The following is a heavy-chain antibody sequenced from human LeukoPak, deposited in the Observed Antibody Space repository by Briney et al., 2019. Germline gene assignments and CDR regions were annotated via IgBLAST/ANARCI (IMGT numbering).Heavy chain of an antibody. CDR1: GGSISSSSYY. CDR3: ARRYGGSHNWFDP. J-gene: IGHJ5*02. D-gene: IGHD4-23*01. Sequence: SETLSLTCTVSGGSISSSSYYWGWIRQPPGKGLEWIGSIYYSGSTYYNPSLKSRVTISVDTSKNQFSLKLSSVTAADTAVYYCARRYGGSHNWFDPWGQGTLVTVSS. V-gene: IGHV4-39*07. CDR2: IYYSGST.